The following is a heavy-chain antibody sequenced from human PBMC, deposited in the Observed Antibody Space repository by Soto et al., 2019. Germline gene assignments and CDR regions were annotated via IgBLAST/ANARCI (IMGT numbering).Heavy chain of an antibody. D-gene: IGHD6-19*01. CDR2: ISSSGSTI. CDR1: GFTFSSYE. J-gene: IGHJ6*02. Sequence: GGSLRLSCAASGFTFSSYEMNWVRQAPGKGLEWVSYISSSGSTIYYADSVKGRFTISRDNAKNSLYLQMNSLRAEDTAVYYCESRVSSGWYSIMDVWGQGTTVTVSS. CDR3: ESRVSSGWYSIMDV. V-gene: IGHV3-48*03.